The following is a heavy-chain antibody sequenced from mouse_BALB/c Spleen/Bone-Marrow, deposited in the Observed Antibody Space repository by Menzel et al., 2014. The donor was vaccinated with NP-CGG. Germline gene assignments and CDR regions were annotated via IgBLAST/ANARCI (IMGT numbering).Heavy chain of an antibody. D-gene: IGHD1-1*01. Sequence: VQLQQSGAELVRPGSSVKISCKSSGYSFSNYWMNWMKQRPGQDLEWIGQIYPGGGDTNYNGKFKGKATLTADKSSSTAYMQLSSLTSEDSAVYFCASRGDYSYAMDYWGQGTSVTVSS. CDR2: IYPGGGDT. V-gene: IGHV1-80*01. CDR3: ASRGDYSYAMDY. J-gene: IGHJ4*01. CDR1: GYSFSNYW.